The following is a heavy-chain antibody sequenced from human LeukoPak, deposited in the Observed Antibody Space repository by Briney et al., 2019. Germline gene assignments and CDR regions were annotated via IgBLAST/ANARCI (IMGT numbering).Heavy chain of an antibody. CDR2: INTAGDT. D-gene: IGHD6-19*01. CDR3: TRAPPSRVWPVDN. J-gene: IGHJ4*03. Sequence: GGSLRLSCAASGFTFSSYDMLWVRQATGKGLEWVSAINTAGDTFYSGSVRGRFTISRENAKNSFYLQMNSLRAGDTAVYYCTRAPPSRVWPVDNWGDGNLGTVSS. V-gene: IGHV3-13*04. CDR1: GFTFSSYD.